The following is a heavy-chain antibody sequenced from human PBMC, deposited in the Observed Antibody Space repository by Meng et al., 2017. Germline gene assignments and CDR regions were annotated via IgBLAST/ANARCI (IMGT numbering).Heavy chain of an antibody. D-gene: IGHD2-15*01. CDR2: MNPNSGNT. Sequence: ASVKVSCKASGYTFTSYDINWVRQATGQGLEWMGWMNPNSGNTGYAQKFQGRVTMTRNTSISTAYMELSSLRSEDTAVYYCARSLGYCSGGSCYSLGYFGLFHYYYGMDVWGQGTTVTVSS. CDR3: ARSLGYCSGGSCYSLGYFGLFHYYYGMDV. V-gene: IGHV1-8*01. J-gene: IGHJ6*02. CDR1: GYTFTSYD.